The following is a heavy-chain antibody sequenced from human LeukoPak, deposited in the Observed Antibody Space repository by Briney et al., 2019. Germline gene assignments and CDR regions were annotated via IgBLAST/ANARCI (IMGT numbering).Heavy chain of an antibody. CDR3: AKDESRDIGNYYGMDV. D-gene: IGHD2-15*01. J-gene: IGHJ6*02. CDR1: GFTFDDYA. Sequence: GGSLRLSCAASGFTFDDYAMHWVRQAPGKGLEWVSGISWNSGSIGYADSVKGRFTISRDNAKNSLYLQMNSLRAEDAALYYCAKDESRDIGNYYGMDVWGQGTTVTVSS. CDR2: ISWNSGSI. V-gene: IGHV3-9*01.